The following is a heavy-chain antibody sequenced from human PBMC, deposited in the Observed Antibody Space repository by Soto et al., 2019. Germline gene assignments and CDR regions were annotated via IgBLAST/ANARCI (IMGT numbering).Heavy chain of an antibody. CDR3: ARERMVRGERFNWFDP. V-gene: IGHV4-59*01. CDR2: IYYSGST. CDR1: GGSISSYY. D-gene: IGHD3-10*01. Sequence: KTSETLSLTCTVSGGSISSYYWSWIRQPPGKGLEWIGYIYYSGSTNYNPSLKSRVTISVDTSKNQFSLKLSSVTAADTAVYYCARERMVRGERFNWFDPWGQGTLVTVSS. J-gene: IGHJ5*02.